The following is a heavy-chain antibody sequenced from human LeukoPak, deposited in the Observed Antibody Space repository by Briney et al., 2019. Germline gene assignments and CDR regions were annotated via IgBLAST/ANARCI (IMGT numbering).Heavy chain of an antibody. CDR2: ISNDERNK. V-gene: IGHV3-30*04. D-gene: IGHD1-26*01. CDR3: ARGGASRPDF. J-gene: IGHJ3*01. CDR1: GFNFHNFA. Sequence: PERSMRLSCEASGFNFHNFAMHWVRQAPGKGLEWVAVISNDERNKYYTDSVKGRFTISRDNAKNSLYLQMNSLRAEDTAVYYCARGGASRPDFWGQETMVTVSS.